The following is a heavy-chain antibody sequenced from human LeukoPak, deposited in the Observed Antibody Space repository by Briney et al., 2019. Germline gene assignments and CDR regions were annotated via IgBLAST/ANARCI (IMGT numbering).Heavy chain of an antibody. Sequence: SETLSLTCTVSGGSISSYYWSWIRQPPGKGLEWIGYIYYSGSTNYNPSLKSRVTISVDTSKNQFSLKLSSVTAADTVVYYCARGDSEYSSSPVDYWGQGTLVTVSS. CDR3: ARGDSEYSSSPVDY. CDR1: GGSISSYY. CDR2: IYYSGST. J-gene: IGHJ4*02. D-gene: IGHD6-6*01. V-gene: IGHV4-59*12.